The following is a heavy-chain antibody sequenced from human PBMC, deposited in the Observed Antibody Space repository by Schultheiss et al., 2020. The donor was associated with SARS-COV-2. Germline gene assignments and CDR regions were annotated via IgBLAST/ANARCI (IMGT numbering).Heavy chain of an antibody. D-gene: IGHD5-12*01. V-gene: IGHV3-23*01. J-gene: IGHJ4*02. CDR1: GFTFSSYA. CDR2: ISGSSSTI. CDR3: ARIRGYSFDY. Sequence: GGSLRLSCAASGFTFSSYAMSWVRQAPGKGLEWVSAISGSSSTIYYADSVKGRFTISRDNAKNTVFLHMNSLRAEDTAVYYCARIRGYSFDYWGQGTLVTVSS.